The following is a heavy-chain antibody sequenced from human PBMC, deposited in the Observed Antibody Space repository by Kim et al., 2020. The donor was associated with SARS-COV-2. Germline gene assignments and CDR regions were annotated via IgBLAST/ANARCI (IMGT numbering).Heavy chain of an antibody. J-gene: IGHJ4*03. D-gene: IGHD1-7*01. Sequence: ASVKGRFTISRDNPNDVMFLQLDSLRPEDTTVYYCAREGQSSGRAGTYDVWGRGTLVTVSS. V-gene: IGHV3-21*06. CDR3: AREGQSSGRAGTYDV.